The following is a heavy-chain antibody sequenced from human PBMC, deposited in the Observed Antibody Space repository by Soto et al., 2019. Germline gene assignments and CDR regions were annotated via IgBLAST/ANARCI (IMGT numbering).Heavy chain of an antibody. D-gene: IGHD2-2*01. CDR3: AKGYCSSNSCSFDY. CDR1: GFTFTNFA. CDR2: ISGTGDTT. Sequence: GGSLRLSCAASGFTFTNFAMNWVRQAPGKGLEWVSVISGTGDTTYNADSVKGRFTISRDNSMNTAFLQMNSLRAEDTALYYCAKGYCSSNSCSFDYWGQETLVTVS. V-gene: IGHV3-23*01. J-gene: IGHJ4*02.